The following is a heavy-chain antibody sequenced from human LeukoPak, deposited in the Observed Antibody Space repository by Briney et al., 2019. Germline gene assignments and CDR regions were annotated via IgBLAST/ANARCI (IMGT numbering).Heavy chain of an antibody. V-gene: IGHV5-51*01. Sequence: GESLQISCKASGYKFTNYWIGWVRQMPGMGLEWMTIIYPGNSETRYSPSFQGQVTISADKSIGTMYLQWSSLKASDTAMYYCARALRTGQGDYVPVLWGQGTLVIV. J-gene: IGHJ4*02. CDR2: IYPGNSET. CDR3: ARALRTGQGDYVPVL. CDR1: GYKFTNYW. D-gene: IGHD4-17*01.